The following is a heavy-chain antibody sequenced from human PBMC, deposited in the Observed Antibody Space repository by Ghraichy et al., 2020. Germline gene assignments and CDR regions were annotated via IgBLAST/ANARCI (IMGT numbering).Heavy chain of an antibody. D-gene: IGHD3-3*01. CDR3: AAQRAVLRFLEWPDYYYGMDV. V-gene: IGHV1-18*01. J-gene: IGHJ6*02. CDR2: ISAYNGNT. Sequence: ASVKVSCKASGYTFTSYGISWVRQAPGQGLEWMGWISAYNGNTNYAQKLQGRVTMTTDTSTSTAYMELRSLRSDDTAVYYCAAQRAVLRFLEWPDYYYGMDVWGQGTTVTVSS. CDR1: GYTFTSYG.